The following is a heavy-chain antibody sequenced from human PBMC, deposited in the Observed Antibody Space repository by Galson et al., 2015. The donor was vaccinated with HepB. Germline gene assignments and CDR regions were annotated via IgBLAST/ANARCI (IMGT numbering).Heavy chain of an antibody. CDR1: GFRFGDYW. CDR3: ARRGGSTWFPGSGYFDL. CDR2: INTFGNEI. J-gene: IGHJ2*01. Sequence: SLRLSCAASGFRFGDYWMHWVRQVPGKGLEWISRINTFGNEIRYADSVRGRFATSRDNAKNILYLQMYSLGAEDAGLYYCARRGGSTWFPGSGYFDLWGRGSLVTVSS. V-gene: IGHV3-74*01. D-gene: IGHD2-2*01.